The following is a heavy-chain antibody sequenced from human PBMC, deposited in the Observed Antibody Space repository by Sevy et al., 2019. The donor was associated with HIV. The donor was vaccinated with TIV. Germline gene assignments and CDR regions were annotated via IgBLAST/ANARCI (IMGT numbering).Heavy chain of an antibody. CDR1: GFTFSSYW. Sequence: GGSLRLSCAASGFTFSSYWMTWVRQAPGKGLEWVANITQDMSEKYYADSVKGRFTNSRDNARNSLYLQMESLRAEDTAVYYCARAQQVTMLVVIGGLYFDFWGQGTLVTVSS. V-gene: IGHV3-7*01. J-gene: IGHJ4*02. CDR2: ITQDMSEK. CDR3: ARAQQVTMLVVIGGLYFDF. D-gene: IGHD3-22*01.